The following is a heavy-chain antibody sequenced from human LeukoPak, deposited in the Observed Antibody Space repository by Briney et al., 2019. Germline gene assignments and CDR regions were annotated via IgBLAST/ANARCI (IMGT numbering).Heavy chain of an antibody. CDR1: GFTFSSYG. CDR2: ISYDGSNK. D-gene: IGHD5-12*01. V-gene: IGHV3-30*18. J-gene: IGHJ4*02. CDR3: AKFRGYGYFDS. Sequence: PGGALRLSCAAPGFTFSSYGMHWVRQAPGKGLERVAVISYDGSNKYYADSVKGRFTISRDNSKNTLYLQMNSLSAADTAVYYCAKFRGYGYFDSWGQGTLVTVSS.